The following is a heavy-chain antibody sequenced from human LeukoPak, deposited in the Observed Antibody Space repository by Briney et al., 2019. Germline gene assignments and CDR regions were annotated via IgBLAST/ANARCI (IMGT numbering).Heavy chain of an antibody. CDR2: INHSGST. V-gene: IGHV4-34*01. J-gene: IGHJ6*03. CDR3: ARVSPRNYYDSSGYQNTRRGPYYYYYMDV. Sequence: SETLSLTCAVYGGSFSGYYWSWIRQPPGKGLEWIGEINHSGSTNYNPSLKSRVTISVDTSKNQFSLKLSSVTAADTAVYYCARVSPRNYYDSSGYQNTRRGPYYYYYMDVWGKGTTVTVSS. CDR1: GGSFSGYY. D-gene: IGHD3-22*01.